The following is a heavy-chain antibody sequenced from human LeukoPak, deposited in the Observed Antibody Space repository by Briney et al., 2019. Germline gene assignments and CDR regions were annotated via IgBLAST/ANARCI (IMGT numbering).Heavy chain of an antibody. V-gene: IGHV3-48*04. CDR1: GFTLSSYA. Sequence: GGSLRLSCAASGFTLSSYAMSWVRQAPGKGLEWVSYISSSGSTIYYADSVKGRFTISRDNAKNSLYLQMNSLRAEDTAVYYCARVGRYFDWLLSENWFDPWGQGTLVTVSS. CDR3: ARVGRYFDWLLSENWFDP. CDR2: ISSSGSTI. D-gene: IGHD3-9*01. J-gene: IGHJ5*02.